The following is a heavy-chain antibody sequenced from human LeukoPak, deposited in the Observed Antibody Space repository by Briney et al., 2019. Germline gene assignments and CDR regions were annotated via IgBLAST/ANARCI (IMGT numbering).Heavy chain of an antibody. CDR2: IYYSGST. Sequence: SETLSLTCTVSGGSISSYYWSWIRQPPGKGLEWIGYIYYSGSTNYNPSLKSRVTISVDRSKNQFSLKLSSVTAADTAVYYCARVQSSSSWYINWGQGTLVTVSS. V-gene: IGHV4-59*12. D-gene: IGHD6-13*01. J-gene: IGHJ4*02. CDR1: GGSISSYY. CDR3: ARVQSSSSWYIN.